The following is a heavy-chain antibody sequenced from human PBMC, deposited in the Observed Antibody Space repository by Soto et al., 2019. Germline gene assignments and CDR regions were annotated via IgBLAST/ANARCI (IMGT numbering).Heavy chain of an antibody. Sequence: ETLSLTRRLSGGSFSPNYWGWFRQSPGKGLEWIGYIYHSGSTYYNPSLKSRVTISVDRSKNQFSLKLSSVTAADTAVYYCARGMTTVTTFDYWGQGTLVTVSS. CDR2: IYHSGST. V-gene: IGHV4-59*12. CDR3: ARGMTTVTTFDY. D-gene: IGHD4-17*01. CDR1: GGSFSPNY. J-gene: IGHJ4*02.